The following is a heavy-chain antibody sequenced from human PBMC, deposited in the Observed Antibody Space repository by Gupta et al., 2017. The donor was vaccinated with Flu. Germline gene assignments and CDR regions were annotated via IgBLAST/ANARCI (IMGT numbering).Heavy chain of an antibody. D-gene: IGHD6-19*01. V-gene: IGHV3-48*02. CDR1: GFTFSSYS. CDR2: ISSSSSTI. Sequence: EVQLVESGGGLVQPGGSLRLSCAASGFTFSSYSMNWVRQAPGKGLEWVSYISSSSSTIYYADSVKGRFTISRDNAKNSLYLQMNSLRDEDAAVYYCARERGLMPYSSGYPGSNWGQGTLVTVSS. CDR3: ARERGLMPYSSGYPGSN. J-gene: IGHJ4*02.